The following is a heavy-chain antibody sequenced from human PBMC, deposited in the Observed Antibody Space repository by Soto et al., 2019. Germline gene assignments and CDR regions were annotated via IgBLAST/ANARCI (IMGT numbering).Heavy chain of an antibody. J-gene: IGHJ6*02. V-gene: IGHV3-11*01. CDR2: ISSSGSTI. CDR3: ASLYGSGSYHYYYYGMDV. Sequence: QVQLVESGGGLVKPGGSLRLSCTASGFTFSDYYMSWIRQAPGKGLEWVSYISSSGSTIYYADSVKGRFTISRDNAKNSLYLQMNSLRAEDTAVYYCASLYGSGSYHYYYYGMDVWGQGTTVTVSS. CDR1: GFTFSDYY. D-gene: IGHD3-10*01.